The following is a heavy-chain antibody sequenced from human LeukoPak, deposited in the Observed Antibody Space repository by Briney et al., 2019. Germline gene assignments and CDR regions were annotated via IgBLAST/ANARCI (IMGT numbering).Heavy chain of an antibody. V-gene: IGHV4-59*08. D-gene: IGHD3-22*01. CDR3: ARGVGGYYDSSGYYDAFDI. Sequence: SETLSLTCTVSVGSISNYDWSWIPQPPGKGLEGLGFISYSGSTNYTPSLKSRVTISVDTSKTQSSLKLSSVTAADPAVYNCARGVGGYYDSSGYYDAFDIWRRGTMVTVSS. J-gene: IGHJ3*02. CDR2: ISYSGST. CDR1: VGSISNYD.